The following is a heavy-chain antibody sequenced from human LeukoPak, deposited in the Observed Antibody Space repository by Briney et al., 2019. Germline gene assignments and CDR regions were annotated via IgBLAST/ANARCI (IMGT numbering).Heavy chain of an antibody. V-gene: IGHV3-74*01. Sequence: GGSLRLSCAASGFTFTNAWMSWVRQAPGKGLVWVSRINSDGSSTIYADSVKGRFTISRDNAKNTLYLQMNSLRAEDTAVYYCAKTDCSGGSCYSGAFDYWGQGTLVTVSS. J-gene: IGHJ4*02. CDR1: GFTFTNAW. D-gene: IGHD2-15*01. CDR3: AKTDCSGGSCYSGAFDY. CDR2: INSDGSST.